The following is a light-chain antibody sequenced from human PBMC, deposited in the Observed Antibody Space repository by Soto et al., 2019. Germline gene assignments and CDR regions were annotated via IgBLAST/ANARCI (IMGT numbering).Light chain of an antibody. CDR2: AAS. CDR3: QHTYNPPFT. J-gene: IGKJ3*01. Sequence: DIQMTQAPSSLSSSVGDRVTITCRASQSISRYVNWYQQKPQKAPRLLIFAASSLQGGVPSRFSGSGSGTDFTLTISSLQPEDFATYYCQHTYNPPFTFGPGTKVDIK. V-gene: IGKV1-39*01. CDR1: QSISRY.